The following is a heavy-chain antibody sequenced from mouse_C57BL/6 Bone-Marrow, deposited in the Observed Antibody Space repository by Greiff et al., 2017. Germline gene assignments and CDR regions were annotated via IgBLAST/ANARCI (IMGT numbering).Heavy chain of an antibody. D-gene: IGHD2-12*01. CDR3: ARGYDEGYYAMDY. CDR2: ISDGGSYT. CDR1: GFTFSSYA. V-gene: IGHV5-4*01. J-gene: IGHJ4*01. Sequence: VQRVESGGGLVKPGGSLKLSCAASGFTFSSYAMSWVRQTPEKRLEWVATISDGGSYTYYPDNVKGRFTISRDNAKNNLYLQMSHLKSEDTAMYYCARGYDEGYYAMDYWGQGTSVTVSS.